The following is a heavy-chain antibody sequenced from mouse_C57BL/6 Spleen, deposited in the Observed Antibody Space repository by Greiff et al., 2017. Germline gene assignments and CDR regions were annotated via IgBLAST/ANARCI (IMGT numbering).Heavy chain of an antibody. CDR2: ISDGGSYT. CDR3: ASLYSNYGAMDY. D-gene: IGHD2-5*01. CDR1: GFTFSSYA. J-gene: IGHJ4*01. Sequence: EVQLVESGGGLVKPGGSLKLSCAASGFTFSSYAMSWVRQTPEKRLEWVATISDGGSYTYYPDNVKGRFTISRDNAQNNLYQKMSHLKSEDTAMYYCASLYSNYGAMDYWGQGTSVTVSS. V-gene: IGHV5-4*01.